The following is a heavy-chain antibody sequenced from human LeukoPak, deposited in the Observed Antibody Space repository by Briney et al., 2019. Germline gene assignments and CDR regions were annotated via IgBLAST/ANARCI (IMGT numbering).Heavy chain of an antibody. CDR1: GFTFSSYA. J-gene: IGHJ4*02. CDR3: ARYAQQLGYFDY. Sequence: GGSLRLSCAASGFTFSSYAMHWVRQAPGKGLEGVAVISYDGSNQYCAGHVHGRLSSSRDDSKNTMYLQMNSLRGEDTAVYYCARYAQQLGYFDYWGQGTLVTVSS. V-gene: IGHV3-30-3*01. D-gene: IGHD6-13*01. CDR2: ISYDGSNQ.